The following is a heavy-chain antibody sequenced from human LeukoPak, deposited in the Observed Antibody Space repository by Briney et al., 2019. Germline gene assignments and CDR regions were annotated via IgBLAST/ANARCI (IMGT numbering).Heavy chain of an antibody. J-gene: IGHJ4*02. Sequence: GGSLRLSCAASGFTFSSYSMNWVRQAPGKGPEWVPSISSSSSYIYYADSVKGRFTISRDKAKNSLYLQMNSLRAEDTAVYYCARARGYCSNTSCYTHFDYWGQGTLVTVSS. V-gene: IGHV3-21*01. CDR2: ISSSSSYI. CDR1: GFTFSSYS. D-gene: IGHD2-2*02. CDR3: ARARGYCSNTSCYTHFDY.